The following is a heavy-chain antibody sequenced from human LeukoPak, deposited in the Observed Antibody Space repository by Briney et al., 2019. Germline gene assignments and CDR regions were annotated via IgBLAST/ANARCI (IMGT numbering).Heavy chain of an antibody. J-gene: IGHJ4*02. CDR3: ARILPEQPFDY. CDR1: GYTFTSYA. V-gene: IGHV7-4-1*02. Sequence: ASVKVSCKASGYTFTSYAMNWVRQAPGQGLEWMGWIDTNTGNPTYAQGFTGRFVFPLDTSVSTAYLQISSLKAEDTAVYYCARILPEQPFDYWGQGTLVTVSS. CDR2: IDTNTGNP. D-gene: IGHD1-14*01.